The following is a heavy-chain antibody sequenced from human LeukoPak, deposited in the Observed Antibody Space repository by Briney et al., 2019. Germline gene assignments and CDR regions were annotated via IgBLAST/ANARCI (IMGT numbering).Heavy chain of an antibody. CDR1: GYSFTNYW. D-gene: IGHD3-22*01. J-gene: IGHJ4*02. CDR2: IYPVDSDT. CDR3: ARRTCYYDRSGYDY. Sequence: GESLKISCKGSGYSFTNYWIGWVRQIPGKGLEWRWIIYPVDSDTRHSPSCQGPVTISADKTLSTAYLQWGRLKASDRAMYSLARRTCYYDRSGYDYWGQGTLVTVSS. V-gene: IGHV5-51*01.